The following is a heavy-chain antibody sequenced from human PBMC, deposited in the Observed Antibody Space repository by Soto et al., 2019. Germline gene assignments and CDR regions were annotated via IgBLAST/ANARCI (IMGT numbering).Heavy chain of an antibody. Sequence: GALRLTCGGSGVTFSSYWMSWVRQAPGKGLEWVAIIKEDGSEKYYVDSVKGRFTISRDNAKNSLYLQMNSLRAEDTAVYYCARDQPGPTSYWGQGTLFTV. CDR3: ARDQPGPTSY. CDR1: GVTFSSYW. CDR2: IKEDGSEK. V-gene: IGHV3-7*01. J-gene: IGHJ4*02.